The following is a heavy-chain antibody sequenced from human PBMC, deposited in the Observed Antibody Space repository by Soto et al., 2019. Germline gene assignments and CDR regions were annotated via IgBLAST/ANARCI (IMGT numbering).Heavy chain of an antibody. V-gene: IGHV1-18*04. D-gene: IGHD6-6*01. J-gene: IGHJ6*02. CDR3: ARDHGLAWAVRPANYYYAMDV. CDR2: ISPYSGNT. CDR1: GYTFTDYA. Sequence: QAQLAQPGPELKSPGASVKVSCKASGYTFTDYAINWVRQAPGQGFQWVGWISPYSGNTTSAENFFDRVTKTTDTSTRTTNLELRSLRSDDTAVYYCARDHGLAWAVRPANYYYAMDVWGQGSTVTVSS.